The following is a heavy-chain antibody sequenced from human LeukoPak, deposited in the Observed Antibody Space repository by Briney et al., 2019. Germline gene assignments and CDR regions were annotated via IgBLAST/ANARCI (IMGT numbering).Heavy chain of an antibody. Sequence: PGGSLRLSCVVSGYTFSSYSMNWVRQAPGKGLEGVSYISGTSNTIYYADSVKGRFTVSRDNAKNSLYLQMNSLRAEDTAIYYCARDLGSYSSGWYMGFDYWGRGTLVTVSS. V-gene: IGHV3-48*01. J-gene: IGHJ4*02. CDR2: ISGTSNTI. CDR1: GYTFSSYS. CDR3: ARDLGSYSSGWYMGFDY. D-gene: IGHD6-19*01.